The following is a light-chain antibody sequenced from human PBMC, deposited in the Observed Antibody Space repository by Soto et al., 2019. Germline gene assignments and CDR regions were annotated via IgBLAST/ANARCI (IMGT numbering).Light chain of an antibody. CDR3: SSYTSSSTLYV. Sequence: QSLLNQPASVSGSPRQSIAISCTGATSDVGGYTYVSWYQQHPGKAPKLMIYEVNNRPSGVSNRFSGSKSGNTASLTISGLQAEEEADYYCSSYTSSSTLYVFGTGTKVTVL. J-gene: IGLJ1*01. V-gene: IGLV2-14*01. CDR2: EVN. CDR1: TSDVGGYTY.